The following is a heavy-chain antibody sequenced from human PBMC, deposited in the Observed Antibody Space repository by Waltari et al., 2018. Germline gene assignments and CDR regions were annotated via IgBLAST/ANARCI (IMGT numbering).Heavy chain of an antibody. V-gene: IGHV4-34*01. Sequence: QVQLQQWGAGLLKPSETLSLTCAVYGGSFSGYYWSWIRPPPGKELEWIGEINHSGSTNYNPSLKSRVTISVDTSKNQFSLKLSSVTAADTAVYYCARGPSKFMAGHYYYYYGMDVWGQGTTVTVSS. CDR2: INHSGST. D-gene: IGHD6-19*01. J-gene: IGHJ6*02. CDR3: ARGPSKFMAGHYYYYYGMDV. CDR1: GGSFSGYY.